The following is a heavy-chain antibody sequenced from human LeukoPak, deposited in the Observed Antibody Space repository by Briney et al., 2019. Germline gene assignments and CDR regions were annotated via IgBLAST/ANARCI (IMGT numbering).Heavy chain of an antibody. Sequence: GGSLRLSCAASGFTFSSYEMNWVRQAPGKGLEWVSYISSSGSTIYYADSVKGRFTISRDNSKNTLYLQMSSLRAEDTAVYYCVKRYSSGWYPLDYWGQGTLVTVSS. CDR2: ISSSGSTI. V-gene: IGHV3-48*03. CDR3: VKRYSSGWYPLDY. D-gene: IGHD6-19*01. J-gene: IGHJ4*02. CDR1: GFTFSSYE.